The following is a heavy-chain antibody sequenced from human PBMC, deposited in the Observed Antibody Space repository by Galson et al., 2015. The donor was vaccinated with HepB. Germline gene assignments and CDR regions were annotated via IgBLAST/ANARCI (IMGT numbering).Heavy chain of an antibody. D-gene: IGHD6-13*01. Sequence: SLRLSCAASGFTFSSYAMHWVRQAPGKGLEWVAVISYDGSNKYYADSVKGRFTISRDNSKNTLYLQMNNLRAEDTAVYYCARDFLEYSSSWYYFDYWGQGTLVTVSS. CDR2: ISYDGSNK. CDR3: ARDFLEYSSSWYYFDY. CDR1: GFTFSSYA. J-gene: IGHJ4*02. V-gene: IGHV3-30-3*01.